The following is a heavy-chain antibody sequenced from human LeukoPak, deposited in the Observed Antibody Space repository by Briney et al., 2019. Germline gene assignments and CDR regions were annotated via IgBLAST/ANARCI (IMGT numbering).Heavy chain of an antibody. CDR1: GFTFSDYA. Sequence: GGSLRPSCAASGFTFSDYAMSWVRQAPGKGLEWVSTISGSGGSTYYADSVKGRFTISRDNSKNTLYLQMNSLRAEATAVYYCAKVRKATETDYWGQGTLVTVSS. V-gene: IGHV3-23*01. CDR2: ISGSGGST. CDR3: AKVRKATETDY. J-gene: IGHJ4*02. D-gene: IGHD5-12*01.